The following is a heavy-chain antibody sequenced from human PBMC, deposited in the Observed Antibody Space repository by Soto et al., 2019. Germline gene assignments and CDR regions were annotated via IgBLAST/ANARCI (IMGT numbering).Heavy chain of an antibody. CDR2: TYYRSKWYN. V-gene: IGHV6-1*01. J-gene: IGHJ4*02. CDR1: GDSVSGNSAA. D-gene: IGHD3-16*01. CDR3: AREFRYYESSDSYFDY. Sequence: LQTLSLTCAISGDSVSGNSAAWNWIRQSPSRGLEWLGRTYYRSKWYNDYAVSVKSRITVTPDTSKNQFSLHLNSVAPEDTAVYYCAREFRYYESSDSYFDYWGQGALVTVSS.